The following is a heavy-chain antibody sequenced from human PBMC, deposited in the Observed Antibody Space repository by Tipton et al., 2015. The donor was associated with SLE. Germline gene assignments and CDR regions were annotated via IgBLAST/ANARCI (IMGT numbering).Heavy chain of an antibody. D-gene: IGHD3-16*01. CDR3: AGGTGAYFDH. Sequence: SLRLSCAAYGFTYSGYAMHWVRQAPGKGLEWVAFIRADGSNKDYADSVKGRFTISRDNSKNTLYLQMNRLRVEDTAVYYCAGGTGAYFDHWGQGTLVTVSS. CDR1: GFTYSGYA. J-gene: IGHJ4*02. V-gene: IGHV3-30*02. CDR2: IRADGSNK.